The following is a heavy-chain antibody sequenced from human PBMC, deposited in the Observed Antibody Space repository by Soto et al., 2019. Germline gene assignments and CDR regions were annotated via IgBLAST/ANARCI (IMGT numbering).Heavy chain of an antibody. D-gene: IGHD2-2*02. J-gene: IGHJ2*01. CDR2: INWNGGST. CDR3: ARDESSCSSTSCYNWYFDL. CDR1: GFTFDDYG. V-gene: IGHV3-20*01. Sequence: EVQLVESGGGVVRPGGSLRLSCAASGFTFDDYGMSWVRQAPGKGLEWVSGINWNGGSTGYADSVKGRFTISRDNAKNSLYLQMNSLRAEDTVLYHCARDESSCSSTSCYNWYFDLWGRGTLVTVSS.